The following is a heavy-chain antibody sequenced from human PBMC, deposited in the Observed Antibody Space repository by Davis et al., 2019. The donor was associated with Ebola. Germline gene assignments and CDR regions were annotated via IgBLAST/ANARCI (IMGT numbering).Heavy chain of an antibody. CDR3: ARGISGGTVTLGD. CDR2: IYSSGRT. Sequence: PGGSLRLSCAASGFTVSSNYMSWVRQAPGKGLEWVAVIYSSGRTFYADSVKGRFTISSDNSNNTLYLQMDTLRTEDTAVYHCARGISGGTVTLGDWGQGTLVTVSS. V-gene: IGHV3-66*02. J-gene: IGHJ1*01. CDR1: GFTVSSNY. D-gene: IGHD3-16*01.